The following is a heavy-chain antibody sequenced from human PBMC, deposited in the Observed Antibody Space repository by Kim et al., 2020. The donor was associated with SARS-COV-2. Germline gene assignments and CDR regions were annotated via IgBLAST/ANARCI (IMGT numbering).Heavy chain of an antibody. CDR1: GFTFSSYA. D-gene: IGHD4-17*01. V-gene: IGHV3-23*01. Sequence: GGSLRLSCAASGFTFSSYAMSWVRQAPGKGLEWVSAISGSGGSTYYADSVKGRFTISRDNSKNTLYLQMNSLRAEDTAVYYCAKDSTFTTVTHSDYLGKGTLVTVSS. CDR3: AKDSTFTTVTHSDY. J-gene: IGHJ4*02. CDR2: ISGSGGST.